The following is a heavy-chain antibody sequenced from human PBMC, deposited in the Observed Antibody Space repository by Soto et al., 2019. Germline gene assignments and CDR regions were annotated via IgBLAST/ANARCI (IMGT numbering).Heavy chain of an antibody. Sequence: GGSLRLSCAASGFTFSDYYMSWIRQAPGKGLEWVSYFSSSGSTIYYADSVKGRFTISRDNAKNSLYLQMNSLRAEDTAVYYCARVPYCSGGSCYSAYYYYYYMDVWGKGTTVTVSS. CDR1: GFTFSDYY. V-gene: IGHV3-11*01. CDR2: FSSSGSTI. J-gene: IGHJ6*03. D-gene: IGHD2-15*01. CDR3: ARVPYCSGGSCYSAYYYYYYMDV.